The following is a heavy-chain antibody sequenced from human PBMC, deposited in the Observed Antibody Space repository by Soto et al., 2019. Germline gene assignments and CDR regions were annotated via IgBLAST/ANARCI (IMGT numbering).Heavy chain of an antibody. V-gene: IGHV3-30-3*01. CDR2: ISHDGSNK. CDR1: GFTFSSYA. D-gene: IGHD1-26*01. J-gene: IGHJ3*02. CDR3: ARMGATTNAFDI. Sequence: QVQLVESGGGVVQPGRSLRLSCAASGFTFSSYAMHWVRQAPGKGLEWVAVISHDGSNKYYADSVKGRFTISRDNSKNTLYLQMNSLRAEDTAVYYCARMGATTNAFDIWGQGTMVTVSS.